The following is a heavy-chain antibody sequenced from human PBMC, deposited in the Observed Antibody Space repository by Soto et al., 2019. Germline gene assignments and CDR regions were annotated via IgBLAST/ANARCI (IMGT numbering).Heavy chain of an antibody. J-gene: IGHJ5*02. D-gene: IGHD2-15*01. CDR2: LDYSGNT. V-gene: IGHV4-39*01. CDR1: GGSISSFNYF. Sequence: QLQLQESGPGLVKPSETLSLTCTVSGGSISSFNYFWGWIRQPPGKGLEWIGSLDYSGNTYSNPSLQRRVTISVDTSKKQCTLTLRSVTAADTAVYYCARGGGSTFNWFDPWGQGTLVTVSP. CDR3: ARGGGSTFNWFDP.